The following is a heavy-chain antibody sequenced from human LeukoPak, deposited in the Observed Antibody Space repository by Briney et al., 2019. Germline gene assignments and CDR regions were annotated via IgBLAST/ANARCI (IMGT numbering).Heavy chain of an antibody. J-gene: IGHJ6*04. V-gene: IGHV3-48*03. CDR3: AREGRSGYDLTGYYGMDV. Sequence: GGSLRLSCAASGFTFSTYGMNWVRQAPGKGLEWVSYIGSSNTIYYADSVKGRFTISRDNAKNSLYLQMNSLRAEDTAVYYCAREGRSGYDLTGYYGMDVWGKGTTVTVSS. D-gene: IGHD5-12*01. CDR2: IGSSNTI. CDR1: GFTFSTYG.